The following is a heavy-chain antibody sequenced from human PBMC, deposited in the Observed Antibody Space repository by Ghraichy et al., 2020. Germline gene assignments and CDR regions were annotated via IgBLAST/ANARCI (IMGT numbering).Heavy chain of an antibody. V-gene: IGHV4-39*01. Sequence: SETLSLTCTVSGGSISSSSYYWAWIRQPPGKGLEWIGNIYYSGSTYSNPSLKSRATISVDKSKNQFSLRLRSVTAADTAVYYCARGYGDYEVDAFDIWGQGTMVTVSS. D-gene: IGHD4-17*01. CDR3: ARGYGDYEVDAFDI. CDR1: GGSISSSSYY. J-gene: IGHJ3*02. CDR2: IYYSGST.